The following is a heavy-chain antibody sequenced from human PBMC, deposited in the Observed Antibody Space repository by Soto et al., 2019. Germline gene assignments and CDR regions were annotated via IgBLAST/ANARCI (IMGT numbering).Heavy chain of an antibody. J-gene: IGHJ3*02. Sequence: EVQLVESGGGLVQPGGSLRLSCAASGFTVSSNYMSWVRQAPGKGLEWVSVIYSGGSTYYADSVKGRFTISRHNSKNTLYLEMNSLRAEDTAVYYCARKSEMNLTDAFAIWGQGTLVTVSS. CDR1: GFTVSSNY. CDR3: ARKSEMNLTDAFAI. CDR2: IYSGGST. V-gene: IGHV3-53*04. D-gene: IGHD3-9*01.